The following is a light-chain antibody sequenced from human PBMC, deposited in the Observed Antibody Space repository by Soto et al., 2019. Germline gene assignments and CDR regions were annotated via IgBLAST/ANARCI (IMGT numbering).Light chain of an antibody. Sequence: DIQMTQSPSPLSVSIGDRITITCRSSQSISVYLNWYQKKPGTPPKLLIYAASNLQSGVPSRFIGSGSGTDFTLTISSLQPEDFASYYCQQSYRIPYTFGQGTKLEI. J-gene: IGKJ2*01. CDR2: AAS. V-gene: IGKV1-39*01. CDR1: QSISVY. CDR3: QQSYRIPYT.